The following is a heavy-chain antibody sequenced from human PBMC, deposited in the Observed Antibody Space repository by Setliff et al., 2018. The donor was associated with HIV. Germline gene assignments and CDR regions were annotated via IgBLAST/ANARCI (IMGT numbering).Heavy chain of an antibody. D-gene: IGHD3-10*01. J-gene: IGHJ3*02. Sequence: SETLSLTCTVSGVSISSGGYCWSWIRQHPGKGLEWIGYIYYSESTYYNPSLRSRLTISMDTSKNQFSLRLSSVTAADTAVYYCARAPMVPRSEAFDIWGQGTMVTVSS. CDR3: ARAPMVPRSEAFDI. CDR1: GVSISSGGYC. CDR2: IYYSEST. V-gene: IGHV4-31*03.